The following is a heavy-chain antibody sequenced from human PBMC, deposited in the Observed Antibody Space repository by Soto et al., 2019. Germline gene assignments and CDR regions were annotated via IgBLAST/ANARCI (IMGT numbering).Heavy chain of an antibody. V-gene: IGHV4-59*08. CDR3: ARRWGYTFDY. Sequence: PSETLSLTCTVSGGSISSYYWSWIRQPPGKGLEWIGHIYYSGSTNYNPSLKSRVTISVDTSKNQFSLKLSSVTAADTAVYYCARRWGYTFDYWGQGTLVTVS. D-gene: IGHD5-12*01. CDR1: GGSISSYY. CDR2: IYYSGST. J-gene: IGHJ4*02.